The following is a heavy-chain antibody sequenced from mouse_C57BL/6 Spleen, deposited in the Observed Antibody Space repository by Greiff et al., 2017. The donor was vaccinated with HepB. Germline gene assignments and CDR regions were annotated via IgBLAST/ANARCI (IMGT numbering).Heavy chain of an antibody. CDR2: INPGSGGT. CDR3: ARAYGNYEEVFDY. V-gene: IGHV1-54*01. CDR1: GYAFTNYL. Sequence: QVQLQQSGAELVRPGTSVKVSCKASGYAFTNYLIEWVKQRPGQGLEWIGVINPGSGGTNYNEKLKGKATLTADKSSSTAYMQLSSLTSEDSAVYFCARAYGNYEEVFDYWGQGTTLTVSS. D-gene: IGHD2-1*01. J-gene: IGHJ2*01.